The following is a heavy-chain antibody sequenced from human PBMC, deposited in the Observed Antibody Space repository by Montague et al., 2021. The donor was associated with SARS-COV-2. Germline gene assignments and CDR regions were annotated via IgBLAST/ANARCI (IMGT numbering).Heavy chain of an antibody. J-gene: IGHJ5*02. CDR1: GDSISYFY. Sequence: SETLSLTCTVSGDSISYFYWSWIRQPAGKGLEWIGRVSATGGTNSNPSLKSRVTMSVDTSKNEISLRLNSMTAADTAVYYCARATRSIVVLNWFDPWGQGTLVTVSS. CDR2: VSATGGT. D-gene: IGHD3-22*01. V-gene: IGHV4-4*07. CDR3: ARATRSIVVLNWFDP.